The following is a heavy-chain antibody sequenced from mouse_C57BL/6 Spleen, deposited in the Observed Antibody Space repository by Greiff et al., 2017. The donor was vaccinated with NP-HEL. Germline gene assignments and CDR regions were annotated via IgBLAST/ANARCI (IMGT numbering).Heavy chain of an antibody. CDR2: IHPNSGST. CDR1: GYTFTSYW. V-gene: IGHV1-64*01. J-gene: IGHJ2*01. CDR3: ASQFITTVVADY. Sequence: QVQLQQPGAELVKPGASVKLSCKASGYTFTSYWMHWVKQRPGQGLEWIGMIHPNSGSTNYNEKFKSKATLTVDKSSSTAYMQLSSLTSEDSAVYYCASQFITTVVADYWGQCTTLTVSS. D-gene: IGHD1-1*01.